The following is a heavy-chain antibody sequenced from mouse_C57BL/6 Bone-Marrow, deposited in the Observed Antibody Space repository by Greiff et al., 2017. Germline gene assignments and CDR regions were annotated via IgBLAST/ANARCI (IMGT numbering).Heavy chain of an antibody. CDR1: GYTFTSYW. CDR3: ARGGYYGSSYDVDY. D-gene: IGHD1-1*01. CDR2: IHPNSGST. J-gene: IGHJ2*01. Sequence: QVQLQQSGAELVKPGASVKLSCKASGYTFTSYWMHWVKQRPGQGLEWIGMIHPNSGSTNYNEKFKSKATLTVDKSSSTAYMQLSSLTSEDSAVYYCARGGYYGSSYDVDYWGQGTTLTVSS. V-gene: IGHV1-64*01.